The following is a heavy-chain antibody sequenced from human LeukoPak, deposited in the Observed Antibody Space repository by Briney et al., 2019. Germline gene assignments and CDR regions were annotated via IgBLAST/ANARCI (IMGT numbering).Heavy chain of an antibody. D-gene: IGHD3-10*01. CDR2: IYYSGST. CDR3: ARPAYGSGSSFDY. J-gene: IGHJ4*02. Sequence: SAPLSLTCTVSGGSISSSSYYWGWIRQPPGQGLEGIGSIYYSGSTYYNPSLKSRVTISVDTSKNQFSLKLSSVPAADTAVYYCARPAYGSGSSFDYWGQGTLVSVSS. V-gene: IGHV4-39*01. CDR1: GGSISSSSYY.